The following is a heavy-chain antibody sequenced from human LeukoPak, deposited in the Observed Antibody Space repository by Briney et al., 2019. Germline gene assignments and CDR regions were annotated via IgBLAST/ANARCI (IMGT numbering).Heavy chain of an antibody. V-gene: IGHV3-11*04. Sequence: PGGSLRLSCAASGFTFSDYYMSWVRQAPRKGLEWVSYISSSGSTIYYADSVKGRFTISRDNAKNSLYLQMNSLRAEDTAVYYCASASRFGEFGLDNWGQGTLVTVSS. CDR1: GFTFSDYY. J-gene: IGHJ4*02. D-gene: IGHD3-10*01. CDR3: ASASRFGEFGLDN. CDR2: ISSSGSTI.